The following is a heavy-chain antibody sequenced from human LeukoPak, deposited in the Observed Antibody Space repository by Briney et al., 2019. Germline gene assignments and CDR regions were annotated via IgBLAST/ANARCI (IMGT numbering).Heavy chain of an antibody. J-gene: IGHJ3*02. D-gene: IGHD5-18*01. CDR2: IYYSGST. CDR1: GGSISSGGYY. V-gene: IGHV4-61*08. CDR3: ARVGLGYSYGSRAFDI. Sequence: SETLSLTCTVSGGSISSGGYYWSWIRQPPGKGLEWIGYIYYSGSTNYNPSLKSRVTISVDTSKNQFSLKLSSVTAADTAVYYCARVGLGYSYGSRAFDIWGQGTMVTVSS.